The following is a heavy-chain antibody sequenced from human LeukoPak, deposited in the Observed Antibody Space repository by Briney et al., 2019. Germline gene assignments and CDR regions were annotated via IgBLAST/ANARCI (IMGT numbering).Heavy chain of an antibody. CDR2: IILIFGTA. V-gene: IGHV1-69*13. J-gene: IGHJ4*02. Sequence: SVKVSCKASGGTFSSYAISWVRQAPGQGLEWMGGIILIFGTANYAQKFQGRVTITADESTSTAYMELSSLRSEDTAVYYCARDLQWQLGYRYWGQGTLVTVSS. D-gene: IGHD5-18*01. CDR1: GGTFSSYA. CDR3: ARDLQWQLGYRY.